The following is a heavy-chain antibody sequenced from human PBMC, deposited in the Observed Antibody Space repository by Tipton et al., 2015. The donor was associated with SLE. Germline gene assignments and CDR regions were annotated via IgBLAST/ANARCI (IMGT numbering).Heavy chain of an antibody. J-gene: IGHJ5*02. Sequence: LRLSCTVSGGSIGSGYYFWSWIRQPAGKGLEWIGRIYVSGVTNYNPSLKSRVSISIDTSKNQFSLKLSSVTAADTAVYYCAKDSGDYDFGQDPWGRGTLVTVSS. CDR1: GGSIGSGYYF. V-gene: IGHV4-61*02. D-gene: IGHD3-3*01. CDR2: IYVSGVT. CDR3: AKDSGDYDFGQDP.